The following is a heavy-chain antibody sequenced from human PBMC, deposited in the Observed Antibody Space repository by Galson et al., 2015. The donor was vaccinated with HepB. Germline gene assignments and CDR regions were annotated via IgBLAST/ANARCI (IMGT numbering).Heavy chain of an antibody. CDR1: GFTFSSYA. V-gene: IGHV3-23*01. CDR3: AKPGYSSGWYEDY. CDR2: ISGSGGST. D-gene: IGHD6-19*01. J-gene: IGHJ4*02. Sequence: SLRLSCAASGFTFSSYAMSWARQAPGQGLEWVSAISGSGGSTYYADSMKGRFTISRDNSKNTLYLQMNSLRAEDTAVYYCAKPGYSSGWYEDYWGQGTLVTVSS.